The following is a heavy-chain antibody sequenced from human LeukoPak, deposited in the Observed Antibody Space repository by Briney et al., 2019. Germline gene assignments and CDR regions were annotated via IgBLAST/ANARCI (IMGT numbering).Heavy chain of an antibody. CDR2: IRSYSSYM. CDR3: ARFSEVYYYVDV. CDR1: GFTFSSYS. V-gene: IGHV3-21*01. Sequence: KPGGSLRLSCAASGFTFSSYSMNWVRQAPGQGLEWVASIRSYSSYMYYGDSVKGRFTISRDDAKKSLYLQMNSLRAEDTAVYFCARFSEVYYYVDVWGTGTTVTVSS. D-gene: IGHD2/OR15-2a*01. J-gene: IGHJ6*03.